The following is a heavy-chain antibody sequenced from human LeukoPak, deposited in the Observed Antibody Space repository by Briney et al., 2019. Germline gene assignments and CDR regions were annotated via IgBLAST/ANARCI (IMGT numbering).Heavy chain of an antibody. J-gene: IGHJ4*02. CDR2: INPNSGGT. Sequence: ASVKVSCKASGYTFTGYYMHWVRQAPGQGLEWRGWINPNSGGTNYAQKFQGGVTMTRDRTISTAYMELSRLRSDDTAVYYCARDGYGDYLEYFDSWGQGTLVTVSS. V-gene: IGHV1-2*02. CDR1: GYTFTGYY. D-gene: IGHD4-17*01. CDR3: ARDGYGDYLEYFDS.